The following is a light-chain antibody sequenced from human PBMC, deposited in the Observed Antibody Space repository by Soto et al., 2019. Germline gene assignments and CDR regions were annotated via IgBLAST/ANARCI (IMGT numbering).Light chain of an antibody. V-gene: IGLV2-14*01. CDR2: QVT. CDR1: SSDIGGYYY. J-gene: IGLJ1*01. CDR3: TSYSSSDIFYV. Sequence: QSVLAQPASVSGSPGQSITISCTGTSSDIGGYYYVSWYQHHPGKAPKLLIHQVTNRPSRVSNRFSGSKSGNTASLTISGLQADDEADYYCTSYSSSDIFYVFGTGTKV.